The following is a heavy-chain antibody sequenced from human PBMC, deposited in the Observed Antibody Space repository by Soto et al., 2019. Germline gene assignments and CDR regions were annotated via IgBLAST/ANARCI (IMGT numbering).Heavy chain of an antibody. Sequence: EVQLVESGGGLVQPGRSLRLSCAASGLTFSNYAMHWVRQAPGKGLEWVSLITWNSGSLSYADSVKGRFTISRDNAKNSLYLDMNSLRPEDTALYYCANSFGSGSYPFDSWGQGTLVTVSS. V-gene: IGHV3-9*01. J-gene: IGHJ4*02. CDR3: ANSFGSGSYPFDS. CDR2: ITWNSGSL. D-gene: IGHD3-10*01. CDR1: GLTFSNYA.